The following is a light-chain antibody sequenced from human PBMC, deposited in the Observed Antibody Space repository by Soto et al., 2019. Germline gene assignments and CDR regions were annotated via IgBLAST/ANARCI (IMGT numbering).Light chain of an antibody. J-gene: IGKJ5*01. CDR2: GAS. V-gene: IGKV3-20*01. CDR1: QSVRSTY. Sequence: EIVLTPSPGTLSLSPGERATLSCRASQSVRSTYLAWYQQKPGQAPRLLIYGASSRATGIPDRFSGSGSGTDFTLTISRLEPEDFAVYFCQQYGNSPRTFGQGTRLEI. CDR3: QQYGNSPRT.